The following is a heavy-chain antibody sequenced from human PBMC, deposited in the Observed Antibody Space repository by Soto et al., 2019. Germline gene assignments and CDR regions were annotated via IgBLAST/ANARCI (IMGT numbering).Heavy chain of an antibody. D-gene: IGHD1-26*01. J-gene: IGHJ4*02. Sequence: QVQLQESGPGLVKPSETLSLTCTVSGGSVSNSYWGWIRQPPGKGLEWVAYVYYSGSTNYNPSLGSRVTTSVDKSKNQFSLKMSSVTGADTAVYYCARGRSHEWELLVQYFDYWGQGTLVTVSS. CDR1: GGSVSNSY. CDR2: VYYSGST. V-gene: IGHV4-59*02. CDR3: ARGRSHEWELLVQYFDY.